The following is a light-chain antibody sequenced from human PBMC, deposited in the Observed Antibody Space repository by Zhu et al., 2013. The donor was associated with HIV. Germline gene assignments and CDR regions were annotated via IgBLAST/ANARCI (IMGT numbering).Light chain of an antibody. CDR1: NIGSKN. CDR2: DDR. CDR3: QVWDSSTVL. V-gene: IGLV3-21*03. J-gene: IGLJ2*01. Sequence: SYELTQPPSVSVAPGKTARITCGGNNIGSKNVHWYQQKPGQAPVLVVYDDRDRPSGIPERFSGSNSGNTATLTISRVEAGDEADYSCQVWDSSTVLFGGGTKLTVL.